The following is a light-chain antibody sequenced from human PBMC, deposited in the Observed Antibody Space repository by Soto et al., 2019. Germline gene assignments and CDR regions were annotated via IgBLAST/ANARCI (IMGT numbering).Light chain of an antibody. Sequence: EIVLTQSPGTLSLSPGERATLSCSAIQRVSSSFLAWYQQKPGQAPRRLIYCASRRATGIPDRFSGSGSGTDFALTISRLESEDGAVYYCQQLVISPLTLGGGTKVEIK. CDR3: QQLVISPLT. CDR2: CAS. J-gene: IGKJ4*01. V-gene: IGKV3-20*01. CDR1: QRVSSSF.